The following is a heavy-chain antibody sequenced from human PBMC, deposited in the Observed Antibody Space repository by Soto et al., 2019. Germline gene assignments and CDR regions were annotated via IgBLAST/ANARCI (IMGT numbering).Heavy chain of an antibody. CDR2: ISGYNGNT. J-gene: IGHJ6*02. V-gene: IGHV1-18*01. CDR3: AREGPAPYYYCGTDV. CDR1: GYTFTNYG. Sequence: QVQVVQSGDEVKKPGASVKVSCKASGYTFTNYGFSWVRQAPGQGLEWMGWISGYNGNTKYAEKFQGRVTMTTDTSXXTAHMERRSLRSDDTAGYYCAREGPAPYYYCGTDVWGQGTAVTVSS.